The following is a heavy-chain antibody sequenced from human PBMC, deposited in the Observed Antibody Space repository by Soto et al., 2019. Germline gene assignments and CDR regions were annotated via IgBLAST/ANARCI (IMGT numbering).Heavy chain of an antibody. CDR1: GYSFTSYW. D-gene: IGHD4-17*01. J-gene: IGHJ6*02. CDR3: ARHLRYGEFSYYHGMEG. Sequence: GESLTISCKGPGYSFTSYWIGWVRQIPWKGLEWMGIIYPGDSYTRYSPSFQGQVTISADKSISTAYLQWSSLKASDTAMYYCARHLRYGEFSYYHGMEGWGQGITVDVSS. CDR2: IYPGDSYT. V-gene: IGHV5-51*01.